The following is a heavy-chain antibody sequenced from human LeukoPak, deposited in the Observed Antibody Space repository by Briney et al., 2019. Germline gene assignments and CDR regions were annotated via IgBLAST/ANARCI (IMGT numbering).Heavy chain of an antibody. CDR2: IYYSGST. Sequence: SETLSLTCTVSGGSIGSYYWSWIRQPPGKGLEWIGYIYYSGSTNYNPSLKSRVTISVDTSKNQFSLKLSSVTAADTAVYYCARLSMVRGVITPFDYWGQGTLDAVSS. J-gene: IGHJ4*02. D-gene: IGHD3-10*01. CDR1: GGSIGSYY. CDR3: ARLSMVRGVITPFDY. V-gene: IGHV4-59*08.